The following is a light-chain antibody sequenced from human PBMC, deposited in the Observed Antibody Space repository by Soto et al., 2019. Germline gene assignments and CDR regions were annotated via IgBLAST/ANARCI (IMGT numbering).Light chain of an antibody. V-gene: IGLV2-14*01. CDR3: SSFSSSSTLVV. Sequence: QSALTQPASVSGSPGQSITISCTGTSSDVGGYSYVSWYQQHPGKAPKLMIYEVSNRPSGVSNRFSGSKSGNPASLTISGLQAEDEADYSCSSFSSSSTLVVFGGGTKLTVL. J-gene: IGLJ2*01. CDR2: EVS. CDR1: SSDVGGYSY.